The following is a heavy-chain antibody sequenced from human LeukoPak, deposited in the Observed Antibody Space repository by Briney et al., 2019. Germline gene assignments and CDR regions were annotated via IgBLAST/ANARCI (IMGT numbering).Heavy chain of an antibody. CDR1: GGSFSGYY. Sequence: ETLSLTCAVYGGSFSGYYWSWIRQPPGKGLEWTGEINHSGSTNYNPSLKSRVTISVDTSKNQFSLKLSSVTAADTAVYYCARAGLRDIVLMVYSYYHYGMDVWGQGTTVTVSS. CDR2: INHSGST. V-gene: IGHV4-34*01. J-gene: IGHJ6*02. D-gene: IGHD2-8*01. CDR3: ARAGLRDIVLMVYSYYHYGMDV.